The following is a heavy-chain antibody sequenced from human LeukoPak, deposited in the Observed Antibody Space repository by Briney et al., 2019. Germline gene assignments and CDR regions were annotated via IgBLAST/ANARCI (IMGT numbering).Heavy chain of an antibody. CDR1: GGSISSGDYY. CDR2: IYYSGST. Sequence: TSQTLSLTCTVSGGSISSGDYYWSWIRQPPGKGLEWIGYIYYSGSTYYNPSLKSRVTISVDTSKNQFSLKLSSVTAADTAVYYCARDRRITMVRGVKYYYYGMDVWGRGTTVTVSS. D-gene: IGHD3-10*01. J-gene: IGHJ6*02. V-gene: IGHV4-30-4*01. CDR3: ARDRRITMVRGVKYYYYGMDV.